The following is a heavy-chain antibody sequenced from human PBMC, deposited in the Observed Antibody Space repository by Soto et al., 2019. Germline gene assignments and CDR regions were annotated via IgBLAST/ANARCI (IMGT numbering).Heavy chain of an antibody. CDR2: IWYDGSHT. CDR3: ESDKTFGGTIVSALDS. D-gene: IGHD3-16*02. Sequence: QVQVVESGGGVVQPGTSLRLSCAASGFTFNNYGMHWVRQAPGKGLEWVAVIWYDGSHTYYADSVKGRFTIYRDNSKNSLYLQMSRLRGADTAVYYCESDKTFGGTIVSALDSWAPGTLVPVSS. V-gene: IGHV3-33*01. J-gene: IGHJ4*02. CDR1: GFTFNNYG.